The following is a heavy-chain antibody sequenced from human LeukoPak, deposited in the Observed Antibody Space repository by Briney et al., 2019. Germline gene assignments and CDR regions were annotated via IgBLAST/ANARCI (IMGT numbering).Heavy chain of an antibody. CDR3: ARNYYDSSGYYYFYLDY. V-gene: IGHV4-34*01. Sequence: SETLSLTCAVYGGSFSGYYWSWIRQPPGKGLEWIGEINHSGSTNYNPSLKSRVTISVDTSKNQFSLKLSSVTAADTAVYYCARNYYDSSGYYYFYLDYWGQGTLVTVSS. CDR2: INHSGST. CDR1: GGSFSGYY. J-gene: IGHJ4*02. D-gene: IGHD3-22*01.